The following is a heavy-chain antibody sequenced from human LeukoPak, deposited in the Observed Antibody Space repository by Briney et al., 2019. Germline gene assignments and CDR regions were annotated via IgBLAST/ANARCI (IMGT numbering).Heavy chain of an antibody. CDR2: VDGGGGGT. J-gene: IGHJ4*02. D-gene: IGHD6-13*01. CDR1: GFTLSSYA. CDR3: AKQSAGSAAWYSLHYDF. V-gene: IGHV3-23*01. Sequence: GGSLRLSCAASGFTLSSYAMTWVRQAPGRGLEWVSSVDGGGGGTYYADSVKGRFTISRDNSKDTLYLQTNGLRAEDTAVYFCAKQSAGSAAWYSLHYDFWGLGTLVTVSS.